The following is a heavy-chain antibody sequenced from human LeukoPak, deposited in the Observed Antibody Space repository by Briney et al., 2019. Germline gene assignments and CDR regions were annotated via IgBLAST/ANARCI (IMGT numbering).Heavy chain of an antibody. CDR2: ITSSSSTT. Sequence: GGSLRLSCAASTFAFSTYAINWVRQAPGEGLEWLSHITSSSSTTLYADSVKGRFTISRDNAKNSLYLQMNSLRAEDTAVYYCARGADRWLVPFDYWGQGTLVTVSS. J-gene: IGHJ4*02. CDR1: TFAFSTYA. V-gene: IGHV3-48*04. CDR3: ARGADRWLVPFDY. D-gene: IGHD6-19*01.